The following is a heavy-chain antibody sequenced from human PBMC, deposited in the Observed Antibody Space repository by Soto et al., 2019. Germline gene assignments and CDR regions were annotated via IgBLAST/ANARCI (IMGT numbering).Heavy chain of an antibody. CDR1: GGSFSGYY. CDR3: ARRATVTTPRWYFDL. CDR2: LNHSGST. Sequence: QVQLQQWGAGLLKPSETLSLTCAVYGGSFSGYYWSWIRQPPGKGLEWIGELNHSGSTNYNPSLKSRVTISVHTSKNPFSLKLSSVTAAATAVYYCARRATVTTPRWYFDLWGRGTPVTVSS. J-gene: IGHJ2*01. V-gene: IGHV4-34*01. D-gene: IGHD4-17*01.